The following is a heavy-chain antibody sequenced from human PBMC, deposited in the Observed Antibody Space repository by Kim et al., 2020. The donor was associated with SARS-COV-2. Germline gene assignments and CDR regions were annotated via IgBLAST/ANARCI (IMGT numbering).Heavy chain of an antibody. V-gene: IGHV1-69*04. CDR1: GGTFSSYA. J-gene: IGHJ6*02. CDR2: IIPILGIA. Sequence: SVKVSCKASGGTFSSYAISWVRQAPGQGLEWMGRIIPILGIANYAQKFQGRVTITADKSTSTAYMELSSLRSEDTAVYYCARAVDTAMVNYYYGMDVWGQGTTVTVSS. CDR3: ARAVDTAMVNYYYGMDV. D-gene: IGHD5-18*01.